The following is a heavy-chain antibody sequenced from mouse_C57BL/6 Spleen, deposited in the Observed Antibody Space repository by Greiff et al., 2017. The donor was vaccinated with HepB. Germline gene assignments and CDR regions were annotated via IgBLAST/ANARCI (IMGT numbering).Heavy chain of an antibody. D-gene: IGHD1-1*01. CDR3: ARSESYGSIHWYFDV. V-gene: IGHV1-72*01. J-gene: IGHJ1*03. CDR1: GYNFTSYW. CDR2: IDPNSGGT. Sequence: VKLQQPGAELVKPGASVKLSCKASGYNFTSYWMHWVKQRPGRGLEWIGRIDPNSGGTKYNAKFKSKATLTVDKPSSTAYMQLSSLTSEDSAVYYCARSESYGSIHWYFDVWGTGTTVTVSS.